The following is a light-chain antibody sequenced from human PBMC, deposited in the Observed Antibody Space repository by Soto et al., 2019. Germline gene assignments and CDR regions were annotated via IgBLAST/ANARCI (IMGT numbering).Light chain of an antibody. CDR2: ATS. Sequence: DIQMTQSPSSLSASVGDRVIISCRASQSISFSLNWYQQKPGTAPKLLIFATSTLKGGVPSRFGGSGSGTDFTLTISSLQPEDFATYFCQQSSSTPYTFGQGTKLEIK. CDR1: QSISFS. V-gene: IGKV1-39*01. CDR3: QQSSSTPYT. J-gene: IGKJ2*01.